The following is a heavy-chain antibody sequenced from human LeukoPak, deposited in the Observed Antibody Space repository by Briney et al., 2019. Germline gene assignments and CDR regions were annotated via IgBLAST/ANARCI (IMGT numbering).Heavy chain of an antibody. D-gene: IGHD4-17*01. V-gene: IGHV4-61*02. CDR1: GGSISSGTYY. CDR3: ARDVKHGDYAVLLGY. J-gene: IGHJ4*02. CDR2: IYTSGST. Sequence: SQTLSLTCTVSGGSISSGTYYWNWIRQPAGKGLEWIGRIYTSGSTNYNPSLKSRVTISVDTSKNQFSLKVSSVTAADTAVYYCARDVKHGDYAVLLGYWGQGALVTVSS.